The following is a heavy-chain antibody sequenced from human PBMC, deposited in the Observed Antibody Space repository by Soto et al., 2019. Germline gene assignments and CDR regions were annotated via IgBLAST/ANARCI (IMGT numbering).Heavy chain of an antibody. D-gene: IGHD2-2*01. J-gene: IGHJ3*02. V-gene: IGHV4-59*08. CDR2: IYYSGST. CDR1: GGSISSYY. CDR3: ARHRYCSSTSCYATGDAFDI. Sequence: SETLSLTCTVSGGSISSYYWRWIRQPPGKGLEWIGYIYYSGSTNYNPSLKSRVTISVDTSKNQFSLKLSSVTAADTAVYYCARHRYCSSTSCYATGDAFDIWGQGTMVTVSS.